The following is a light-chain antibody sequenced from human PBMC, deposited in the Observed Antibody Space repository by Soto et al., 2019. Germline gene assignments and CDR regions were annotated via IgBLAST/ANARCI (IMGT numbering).Light chain of an antibody. J-gene: IGLJ1*01. V-gene: IGLV2-14*01. CDR3: SSYTSSSTYV. Sequence: QSVLTQPPSASGTPGQRVTISCTGTGSDVGGYDYVSWYQHHPGKAPKVMIYEVTNRPSGVSNRFSGSKSGNTASLTISGLLAEDEADYYCSSYTSSSTYVFGTGTKLTVL. CDR1: GSDVGGYDY. CDR2: EVT.